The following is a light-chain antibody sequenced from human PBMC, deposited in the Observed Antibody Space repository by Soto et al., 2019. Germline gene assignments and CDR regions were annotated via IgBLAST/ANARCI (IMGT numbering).Light chain of an antibody. CDR2: AAS. J-gene: IGKJ1*01. CDR1: QGISNY. CDR3: QKYNNAPRT. V-gene: IGKV1-27*01. Sequence: DIQMTQSPSSLSASVGDTVTITCRASQGISNYLAWYQQKPGQVPNLLIYAASTLQSGVPSRCSGSGSGTDFTLTISSLRPEDVATYYCQKYNNAPRTFGQGTKVEI.